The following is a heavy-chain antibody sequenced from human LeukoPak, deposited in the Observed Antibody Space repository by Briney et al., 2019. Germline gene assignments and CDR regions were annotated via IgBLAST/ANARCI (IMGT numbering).Heavy chain of an antibody. J-gene: IGHJ5*02. CDR1: EFTFSNYA. D-gene: IGHD2-21*02. V-gene: IGHV3-30-3*01. Sequence: GGSLRLSCAASEFTFSNYAMHWVRQAPGKGLEWVAVISYDGSNKYYADSVKGRFTISGDNSKNTLYLQMNSLRPEDTALYYCARVSERLLPSFKWFDPWGQGTLVTVSS. CDR3: ARVSERLLPSFKWFDP. CDR2: ISYDGSNK.